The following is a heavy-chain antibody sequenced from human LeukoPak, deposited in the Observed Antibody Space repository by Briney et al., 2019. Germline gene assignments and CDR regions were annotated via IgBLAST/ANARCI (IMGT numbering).Heavy chain of an antibody. CDR1: GDSVSSNIAA. CDR2: TYYRSKWYN. J-gene: IGHJ4*02. CDR3: ARSGNLRGFPYFDY. Sequence: PSQTFSLTCAISGDSVSSNIAAWNWIRQSPSRGLEWLGRTYYRSKWYNDYAVSVRSRITIDPDTSKNQFSLQLNSVTPEDTAVYYCARSGNLRGFPYFDYWGQGTLVTVSS. V-gene: IGHV6-1*01. D-gene: IGHD1-14*01.